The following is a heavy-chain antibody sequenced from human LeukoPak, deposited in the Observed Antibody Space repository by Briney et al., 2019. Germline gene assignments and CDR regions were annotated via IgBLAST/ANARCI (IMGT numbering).Heavy chain of an antibody. V-gene: IGHV3-21*01. CDR2: ISSSSSYI. Sequence: GGSLRLSCAASGFTFSSYSMNWVRQAPGKGLEWVSSISSSSSYIYYADSVKGRFTISGDNAKNSLYLQMNSLRAEDTAVYYCARDNEDTVTSSLDYWGQGTLVTVSS. CDR1: GFTFSSYS. D-gene: IGHD4-11*01. J-gene: IGHJ4*02. CDR3: ARDNEDTVTSSLDY.